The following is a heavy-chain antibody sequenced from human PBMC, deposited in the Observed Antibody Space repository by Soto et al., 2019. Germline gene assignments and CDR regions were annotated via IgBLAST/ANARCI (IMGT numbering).Heavy chain of an antibody. CDR2: IYWEDDK. CDR1: GFSLSSSGVG. Sequence: QITLKESGPTLVKPTQTLTLTCTFSGFSLSSSGVGVGWIRQPPGKALEWLALIYWEDDKRYRPSLQRRLTITKDTSKNQVVLTMTNMDPVATATYYCARPVYDSGWYHWFDPWGHGTLVTVSA. J-gene: IGHJ5*02. V-gene: IGHV2-5*02. CDR3: ARPVYDSGWYHWFDP. D-gene: IGHD6-19*01.